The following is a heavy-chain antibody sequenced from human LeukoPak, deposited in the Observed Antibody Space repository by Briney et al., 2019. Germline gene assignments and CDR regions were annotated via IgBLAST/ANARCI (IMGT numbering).Heavy chain of an antibody. CDR3: ARVIGSIVY. J-gene: IGHJ4*02. V-gene: IGHV1-8*01. D-gene: IGHD1-26*01. Sequence: ASVKVSCKASGYTFTNYDINCVRQATGQGLEWMGWMSTNSGNTGYAQKFQGRVTMTRDTSISTAYMELSSLRSDDTAVYYCARVIGSIVYRGQGTLVTVSS. CDR2: MSTNSGNT. CDR1: GYTFTNYD.